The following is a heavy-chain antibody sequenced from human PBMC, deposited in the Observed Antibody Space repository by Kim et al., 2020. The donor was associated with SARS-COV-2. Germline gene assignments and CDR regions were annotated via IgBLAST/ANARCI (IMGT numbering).Heavy chain of an antibody. CDR1: GFTFSSYA. J-gene: IGHJ4*02. Sequence: GGSLRLSCAASGFTFSSYAMHWVRQAPGKGLEWVAVIWYDGSNKYYADSVKGRFTISRDNSKNTLYLQMNSLRAEDTAVYYCAIQPLFLAVAGPTHYFDYWGQGTLVTVSS. CDR3: AIQPLFLAVAGPTHYFDY. D-gene: IGHD6-19*01. V-gene: IGHV3-33*01. CDR2: IWYDGSNK.